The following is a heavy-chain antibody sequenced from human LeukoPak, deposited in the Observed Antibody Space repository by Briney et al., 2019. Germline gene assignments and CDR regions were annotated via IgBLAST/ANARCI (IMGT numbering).Heavy chain of an antibody. J-gene: IGHJ4*02. V-gene: IGHV3-74*01. D-gene: IGHD5-18*01. CDR2: INTDGSST. CDR1: GFTFSSYW. CDR3: VNSKGYPDS. Sequence: PGGSLRLSCAVSGFTFSSYWMHWVRQAPGNGLVWVSRINTDGSSTDYADSVKGRFTISRDNAKNTLYLQMNSLRAEDTAVYYCVNSKGYPDSWGQGTLVTVSS.